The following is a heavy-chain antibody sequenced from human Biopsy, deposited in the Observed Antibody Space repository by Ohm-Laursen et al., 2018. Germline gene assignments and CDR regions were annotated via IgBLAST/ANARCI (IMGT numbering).Heavy chain of an antibody. D-gene: IGHD1-26*01. V-gene: IGHV3-23*01. CDR1: GFTFSSYG. Sequence: ETLSLTCAAPGFTFSSYGMSWVRQAPGKGLEWVSAITDSGGSTFYADSVQGRFTISRDNSKNTVDLQMNSLRAEDTAVYYCAKGLYSGSYYYDSWGQGTLVTVSS. CDR3: AKGLYSGSYYYDS. CDR2: ITDSGGST. J-gene: IGHJ4*02.